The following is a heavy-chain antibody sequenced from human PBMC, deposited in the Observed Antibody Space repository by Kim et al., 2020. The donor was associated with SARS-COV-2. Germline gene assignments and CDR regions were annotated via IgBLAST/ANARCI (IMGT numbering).Heavy chain of an antibody. Sequence: ASVKVSCKAAGYTFTSYAMNWGRQAPGQGLEWMGWINTNTGNPTYAQGFTGRFVFSLDTSVSTAYLQISSLKAEDTAVYYCAIITRDDYSNLSFDYWGQGTLITVSS. CDR1: GYTFTSYA. J-gene: IGHJ4*02. CDR2: INTNTGNP. V-gene: IGHV7-4-1*02. CDR3: AIITRDDYSNLSFDY. D-gene: IGHD4-4*01.